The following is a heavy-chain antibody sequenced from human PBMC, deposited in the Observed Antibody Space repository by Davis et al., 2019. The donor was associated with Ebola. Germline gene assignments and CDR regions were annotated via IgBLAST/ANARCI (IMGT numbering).Heavy chain of an antibody. D-gene: IGHD6-19*01. V-gene: IGHV3-7*03. CDR3: VTGGAGSGWFGF. CDR1: GFTFSNYW. Sequence: PGGSLRLSCAASGFTFSNYWMSWARQAPGKGLECVAHIKEDGSKEFYVDSVKGRFTISRDNAKNSLYLQMNGPRAEDTAMYYCVTGGAGSGWFGFWGQGTLVTVSS. J-gene: IGHJ4*02. CDR2: IKEDGSKE.